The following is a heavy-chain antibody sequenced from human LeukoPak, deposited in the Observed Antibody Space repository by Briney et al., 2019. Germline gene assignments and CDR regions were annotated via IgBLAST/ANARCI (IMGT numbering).Heavy chain of an antibody. CDR3: ARAGGLAARELYFQH. CDR2: IKQDGSEK. CDR1: GFTFSDYY. J-gene: IGHJ1*01. Sequence: HPGGSLRLSCAASGFTFSDYYMSWIRQAPGKGLEWVANIKQDGSEKYYVDSVKGRFTISRDNAKNSLYLQMNSLRAEDTAVYYCARAGGLAARELYFQHWGQGTLVTVSS. V-gene: IGHV3-7*01. D-gene: IGHD6-6*01.